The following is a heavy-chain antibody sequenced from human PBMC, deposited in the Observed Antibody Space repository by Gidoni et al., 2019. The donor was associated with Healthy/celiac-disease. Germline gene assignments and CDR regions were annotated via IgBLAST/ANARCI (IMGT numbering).Heavy chain of an antibody. J-gene: IGHJ5*02. Sequence: EVQLVEPGGGLVQPGGSLRLSCPASGFTFSSYWMSWVRQAPGKGLEWVANIKQDGSEKYYVDSVKGRFTISRDNAKNSLYLQMNSLRAEDTAVYYCARGAGGWYTPLDWFDPWGQGTLVTVSS. V-gene: IGHV3-7*01. D-gene: IGHD6-19*01. CDR2: IKQDGSEK. CDR3: ARGAGGWYTPLDWFDP. CDR1: GFTFSSYW.